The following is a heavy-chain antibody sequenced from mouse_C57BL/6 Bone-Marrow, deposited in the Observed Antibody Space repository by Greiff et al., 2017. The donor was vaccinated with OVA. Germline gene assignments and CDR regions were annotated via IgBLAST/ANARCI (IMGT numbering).Heavy chain of an antibody. V-gene: IGHV1-9*01. Sequence: VQRVESGAELMKPGASVKLSCKATGYTFTGYWIEWVKQRPGHGLEWIGEILPGSGSTNYNEKFKGKATFTADTSSNTAYMQLSSLTTEDSAIYYCARSVYYYGSSYWYFDVWGTGTTVTVSS. J-gene: IGHJ1*03. D-gene: IGHD1-1*01. CDR3: ARSVYYYGSSYWYFDV. CDR2: ILPGSGST. CDR1: GYTFTGYW.